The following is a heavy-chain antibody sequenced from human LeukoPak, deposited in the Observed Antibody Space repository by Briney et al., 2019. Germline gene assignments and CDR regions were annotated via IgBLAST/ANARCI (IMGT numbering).Heavy chain of an antibody. CDR3: ARDSAPYSNYPNWFDP. J-gene: IGHJ5*02. CDR1: GGSFSGYY. D-gene: IGHD4-11*01. Sequence: SETLSLTCAVYGGSFSGYYWSWIRQPPGKGLEWIGEINHSGSTNYNPSLKSRVTISVDTSKNQFSLKLSSVTAADTAVYYCARDSAPYSNYPNWFDPWGQGTLVTVSS. CDR2: INHSGST. V-gene: IGHV4-34*01.